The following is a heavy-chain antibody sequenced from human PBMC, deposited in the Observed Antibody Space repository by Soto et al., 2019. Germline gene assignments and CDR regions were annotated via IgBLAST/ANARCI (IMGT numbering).Heavy chain of an antibody. CDR1: GYSFTSLD. Sequence: ASVKVSCKASGYSFTSLDINWLRQPAGQGLEWMGWMEPSTGTTGYAQKFQGRVTMTRDTSINTAYIELTTLTSDDTAFYYCARGVSAGVDYWGQGTLVTVSS. CDR2: MEPSTGTT. D-gene: IGHD1-26*01. J-gene: IGHJ4*02. V-gene: IGHV1-8*01. CDR3: ARGVSAGVDY.